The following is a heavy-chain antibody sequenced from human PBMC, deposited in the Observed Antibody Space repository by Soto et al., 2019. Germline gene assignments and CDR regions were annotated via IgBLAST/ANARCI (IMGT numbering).Heavy chain of an antibody. CDR1: GYTLTGYF. V-gene: IGHV1-2*02. CDR3: ARVIRGAYYNSPLDT. Sequence: ASVKVACKASGYTLTGYFMHWVRQAPGQGLEWMGWINPYSGGADYAQSFQGRVTMTRDTSISTVYMELSRLRFDDTAVYYCARVIRGAYYNSPLDTWGQGTVVTVSS. J-gene: IGHJ5*02. D-gene: IGHD3-10*01. CDR2: INPYSGGA.